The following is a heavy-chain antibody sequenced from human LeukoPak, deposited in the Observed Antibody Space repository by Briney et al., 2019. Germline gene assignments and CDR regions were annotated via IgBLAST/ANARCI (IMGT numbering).Heavy chain of an antibody. CDR2: INWNGGST. D-gene: IGHD5-24*01. Sequence: PGGSLRLSCAASGFTFDDYGMSWVRQAPGKWLEWVSGINWNGGSTGYADSVKGRFTISRDNAKNSLYLQMNSLRAEDTALYYCARDGDGYNIGGPPIDYWGQGTLVTVSS. V-gene: IGHV3-20*04. CDR3: ARDGDGYNIGGPPIDY. J-gene: IGHJ4*02. CDR1: GFTFDDYG.